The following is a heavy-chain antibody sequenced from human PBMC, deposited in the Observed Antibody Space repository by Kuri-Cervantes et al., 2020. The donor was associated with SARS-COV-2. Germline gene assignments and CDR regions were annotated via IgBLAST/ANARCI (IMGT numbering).Heavy chain of an antibody. CDR1: GFTFSSYS. CDR2: ISSSSSTI. J-gene: IGHJ4*02. V-gene: IGHV3-48*02. Sequence: GESLKISCAASGFTFSSYSMNWVRQAPGKGLEWVSYISSSSSTIYYADSVKGRFTISRDNAKNSLYLQMNSLRDEDTAVYYCAKSYRGKYQLLFLGYWGQGTLVTVSS. CDR3: AKSYRGKYQLLFLGY. D-gene: IGHD2-2*01.